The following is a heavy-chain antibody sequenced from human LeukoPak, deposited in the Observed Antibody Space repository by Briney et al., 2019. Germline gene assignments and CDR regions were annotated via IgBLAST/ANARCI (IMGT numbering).Heavy chain of an antibody. Sequence: PGGSLRLSCVASEFTFSTYGMNWVRQAPGKGLEWVSSISSSCDYIYYADSVKGRFTISRDNAKNSLYLQMSSLRAEDTAVYYCAKDSSTSGAPDYWGQGTLVTVSS. CDR2: ISSSCDYI. J-gene: IGHJ4*02. D-gene: IGHD2-2*01. CDR3: AKDSSTSGAPDY. V-gene: IGHV3-21*01. CDR1: EFTFSTYG.